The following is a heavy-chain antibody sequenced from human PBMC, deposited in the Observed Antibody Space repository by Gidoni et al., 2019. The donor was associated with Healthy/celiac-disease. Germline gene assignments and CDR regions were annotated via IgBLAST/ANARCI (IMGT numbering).Heavy chain of an antibody. Sequence: VQLVESGGGLVQPGGSLRLSCSDPGFIFSSYEMNWVRQAPGKGLEWVSYISSSGRTIYDADSVMGRFTIARDNAKNSLYLQMNSLRAEDTAVYYCARDLKEQWLASFDYWGQGTLVTVSS. CDR2: ISSSGRTI. J-gene: IGHJ4*02. CDR1: GFIFSSYE. CDR3: ARDLKEQWLASFDY. D-gene: IGHD6-19*01. V-gene: IGHV3-48*03.